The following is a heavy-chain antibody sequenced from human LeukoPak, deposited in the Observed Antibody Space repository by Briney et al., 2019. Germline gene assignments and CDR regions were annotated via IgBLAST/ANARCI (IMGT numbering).Heavy chain of an antibody. CDR1: GYTFTSYA. D-gene: IGHD2-2*01. CDR2: INTNTGNP. CDR3: ARVGRDIVVVPAAHNWFDP. V-gene: IGHV7-4-1*02. J-gene: IGHJ5*02. Sequence: ASVKVSCKASGYTFTSYAMNWVRQAPGQGLEWMGWINTNTGNPTYAQGFTGRFVFSLDTSVSAAYLQISSLKAEDTAVYYCARVGRDIVVVPAAHNWFDPWGQGTLVTVSS.